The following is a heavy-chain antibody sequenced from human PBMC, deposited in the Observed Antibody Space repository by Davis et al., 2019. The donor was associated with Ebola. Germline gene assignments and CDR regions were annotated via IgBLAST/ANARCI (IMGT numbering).Heavy chain of an antibody. CDR1: GFTFSSYS. CDR2: ISSSSSYI. D-gene: IGHD3-16*01. V-gene: IGHV3-21*01. CDR3: ARDHIDLWGWFDP. J-gene: IGHJ5*02. Sequence: GESLKISCAASGFTFSSYSMNWVRQAPGKGLEWVSSISSSSSYIYYADSVKGRFTISRDNAKNSLYLQMNSLRAEDTAVYYCARDHIDLWGWFDPWGQGTLVTVSS.